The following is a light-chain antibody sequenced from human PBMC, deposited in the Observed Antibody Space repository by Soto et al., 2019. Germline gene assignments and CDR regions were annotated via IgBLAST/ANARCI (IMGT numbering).Light chain of an antibody. CDR3: QHYASSPPWT. CDR1: QTVSSSY. Sequence: EIVLTQSPGTLSLSLGERATLSCRASQTVSSSYVAWYQQKPGQAPRVLIYGASSRATGIPDRFIGSGSGTDYTLTISRLEPEDFAVYYCQHYASSPPWTFGQGTKVEIK. V-gene: IGKV3-20*01. J-gene: IGKJ1*01. CDR2: GAS.